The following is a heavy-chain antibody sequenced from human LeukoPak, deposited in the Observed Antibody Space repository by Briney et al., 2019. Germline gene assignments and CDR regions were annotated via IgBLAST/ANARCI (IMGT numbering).Heavy chain of an antibody. CDR3: ARRARRPIINY. V-gene: IGHV4-39*01. J-gene: IGHJ4*02. D-gene: IGHD5-24*01. Sequence: ASETLSLTCTVSGGSISSSDYFWGWIRQPPGKGLEWIGSIFYSGDTYYNPPLKSRVTTSVDTSNNQFSLKLSSVSAADTAVYYCARRARRPIINYWGQGTLVTVSS. CDR2: IFYSGDT. CDR1: GGSISSSDYF.